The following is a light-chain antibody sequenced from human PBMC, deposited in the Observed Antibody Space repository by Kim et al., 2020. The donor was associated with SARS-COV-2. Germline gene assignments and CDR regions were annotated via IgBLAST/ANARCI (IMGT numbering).Light chain of an antibody. CDR2: GAS. J-gene: IGKJ2*01. CDR3: HQYNKWHT. CDR1: QRVSRD. V-gene: IGKV3-15*01. Sequence: LSVSARGGAYLSCRASQRVSRDLAWYQQKPGQTPRLLIYGASTRAAGVPDRISGSGSGTEFTLTISSLQSEDFGVYYCHQYNKWHTFGQGTKLEIK.